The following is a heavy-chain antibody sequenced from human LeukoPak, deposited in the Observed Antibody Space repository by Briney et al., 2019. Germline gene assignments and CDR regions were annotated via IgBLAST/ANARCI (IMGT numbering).Heavy chain of an antibody. CDR3: ARVARDSSGYYSADY. D-gene: IGHD3-22*01. Sequence: GASVKVSCKASGYTFTGYYMHWVRQAPGQGLEWMGWINPNSGGTNYAQKFQGRVTMTRDTSISTAYMELSRLRSDDTAVYYCARVARDSSGYYSADYWGQGTLVTVSS. V-gene: IGHV1-2*02. J-gene: IGHJ4*02. CDR2: INPNSGGT. CDR1: GYTFTGYY.